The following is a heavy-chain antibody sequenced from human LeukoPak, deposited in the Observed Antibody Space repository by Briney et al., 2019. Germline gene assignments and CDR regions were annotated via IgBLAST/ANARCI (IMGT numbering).Heavy chain of an antibody. CDR2: ISGSGGST. CDR3: AKVRVVRGVTGYFDY. D-gene: IGHD3-10*01. CDR1: GFTFSSYA. V-gene: IGHV3-23*01. J-gene: IGHJ4*02. Sequence: PGGSLRLSCAASGFTFSSYAMSWVRQAPGKGLEWVSAISGSGGSTYYADSVKGRFTISRDNSKNTLYLQMNSLRAEDTAVYYCAKVRVVRGVTGYFDYWGQGTLVTVSS.